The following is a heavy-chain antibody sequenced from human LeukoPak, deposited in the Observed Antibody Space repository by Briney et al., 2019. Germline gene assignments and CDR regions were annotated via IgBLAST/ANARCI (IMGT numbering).Heavy chain of an antibody. Sequence: GRSLRLSCAASGFTFSSYGMHWVRQAPGKGLEWVSYISSSSSTKHYADSVKGRFTISRDNAKNSLYLQMNSLRAEDTAVYYCAREREALDLWGRGTLVTVSS. CDR2: ISSSSSTK. CDR1: GFTFSSYG. D-gene: IGHD1-26*01. CDR3: AREREALDL. V-gene: IGHV3-48*01. J-gene: IGHJ2*01.